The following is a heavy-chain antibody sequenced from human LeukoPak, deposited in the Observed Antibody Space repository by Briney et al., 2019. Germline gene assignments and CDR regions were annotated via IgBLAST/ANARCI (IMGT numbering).Heavy chain of an antibody. CDR3: ARFREADFFDI. D-gene: IGHD6-13*01. CDR1: GVSVSSSY. V-gene: IGHV4-4*07. Sequence: PSETLSLTCTVSGVSVSSSYWSCIRQPAGKGLECIGRVNTGGNTFYIPSLNSRVTMSVDSSRNQFSLKLSFVTSADTALYYCARFREADFFDIWGQGIMVTVSS. CDR2: VNTGGNT. J-gene: IGHJ3*02.